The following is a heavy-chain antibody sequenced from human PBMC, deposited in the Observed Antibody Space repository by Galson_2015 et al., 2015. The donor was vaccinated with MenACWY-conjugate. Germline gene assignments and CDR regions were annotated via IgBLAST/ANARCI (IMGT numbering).Heavy chain of an antibody. V-gene: IGHV3-21*01. Sequence: SLRLSCAASGFPFSDYSMNWVRQAPGKGLEWVSFISRSSSYIYYADSVKGRFTVSRDNAKNSLYLQMTSLRAEDTAVYYCARDPGTIIKYHFDHWGQGTLVTVSS. D-gene: IGHD2-2*01. CDR1: GFPFSDYS. J-gene: IGHJ4*02. CDR2: ISRSSSYI. CDR3: ARDPGTIIKYHFDH.